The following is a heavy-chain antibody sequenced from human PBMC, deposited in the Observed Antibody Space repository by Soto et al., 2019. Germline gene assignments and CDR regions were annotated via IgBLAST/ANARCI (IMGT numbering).Heavy chain of an antibody. CDR1: GGSISSSAYY. CDR2: IYYGGST. Sequence: SETLSLTCTVSGGSISSSAYYWGWIRQPPGKGLEWIGSIYYGGSTYYTPSLRSRLTISVDTSNNHFSLKLTSVTAADTAVYYCAGQAASFSSGWHFDHWGLGTLVTVS. J-gene: IGHJ4*02. CDR3: AGQAASFSSGWHFDH. D-gene: IGHD6-19*01. V-gene: IGHV4-39*02.